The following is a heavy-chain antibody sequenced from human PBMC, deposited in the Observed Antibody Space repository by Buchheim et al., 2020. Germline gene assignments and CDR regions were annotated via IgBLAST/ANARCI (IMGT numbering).Heavy chain of an antibody. Sequence: QVQLVESGGGVVQPGKSLRLACAASGFTFSNYALHWVRQAPGKGLEWVAFISYDGRNKYIAGSVKGRFNISRDNSKNTLFLHMNSLNPEDTAVYYCARDSVAGSFDYWGQGTL. CDR3: ARDSVAGSFDY. CDR1: GFTFSNYA. CDR2: ISYDGRNK. D-gene: IGHD6-19*01. V-gene: IGHV3-30*04. J-gene: IGHJ4*02.